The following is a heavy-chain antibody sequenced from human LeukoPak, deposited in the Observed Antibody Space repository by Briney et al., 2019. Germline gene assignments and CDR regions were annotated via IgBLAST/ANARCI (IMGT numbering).Heavy chain of an antibody. V-gene: IGHV4-39*07. Sequence: SETLSLTCTVSGGSISSSISYWGWIRQPPGKGLEWIGNIHYSGNTYYNPSLKSRVTISVDTSKNQFSLKLISVTAADTAVYYCARDWNYYGSGSSSDYWGQGILVTVSS. J-gene: IGHJ4*02. CDR1: GGSISSSISY. CDR2: IHYSGNT. CDR3: ARDWNYYGSGSSSDY. D-gene: IGHD3-10*01.